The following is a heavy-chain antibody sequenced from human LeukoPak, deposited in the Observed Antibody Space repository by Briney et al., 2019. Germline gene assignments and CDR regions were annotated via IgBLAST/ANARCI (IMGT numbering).Heavy chain of an antibody. J-gene: IGHJ6*03. D-gene: IGHD3-10*01. V-gene: IGHV3-33*06. CDR1: GFTFSSYG. CDR3: AKVGVRYYYYYYMDV. Sequence: GGSLRLSCAASGFTFSSYGMHWVRQAPGKGLAWVAVIWYDGSNKYYADSVKGRFTISRDNSKNTLYLQMNSLRAEDTAVYYCAKVGVRYYYYYYMDVWGKGTTVTVSS. CDR2: IWYDGSNK.